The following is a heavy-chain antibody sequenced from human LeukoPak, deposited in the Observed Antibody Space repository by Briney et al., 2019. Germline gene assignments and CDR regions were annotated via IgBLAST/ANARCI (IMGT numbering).Heavy chain of an antibody. CDR1: GGSFSGYY. V-gene: IGHV4-34*01. Sequence: SETLSLTCAVYGGSFSGYYWSWIRQPPGKGLEWIGEINHSGSTNYNPSLKSRVTISVDTSKNQFSLKLSSVTAADTAVYYYARVHSSGWYYYYGMDVWGQGTTVTVSS. D-gene: IGHD6-19*01. J-gene: IGHJ6*02. CDR2: INHSGST. CDR3: ARVHSSGWYYYYGMDV.